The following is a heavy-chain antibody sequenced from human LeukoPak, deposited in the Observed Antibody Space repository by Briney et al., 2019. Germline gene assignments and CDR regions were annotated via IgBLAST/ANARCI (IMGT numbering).Heavy chain of an antibody. V-gene: IGHV3-9*01. Sequence: GGSLRLSCAASGFTFDDYAMHWVRQAPGKGLEWVSGISWNSGSIGYADSVKGRFTISRDNAKNSLYLQMNSLRAEDTALYYCAKGRGAVAGTIDYWGQGTLVTVSS. D-gene: IGHD6-19*01. CDR1: GFTFDDYA. CDR3: AKGRGAVAGTIDY. CDR2: ISWNSGSI. J-gene: IGHJ4*02.